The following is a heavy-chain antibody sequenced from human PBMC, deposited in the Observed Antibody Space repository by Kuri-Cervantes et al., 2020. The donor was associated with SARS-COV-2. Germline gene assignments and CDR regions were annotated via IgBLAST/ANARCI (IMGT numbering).Heavy chain of an antibody. CDR1: GFTFSSYG. J-gene: IGHJ4*02. CDR2: ISYDGSNK. V-gene: IGHV3-30*03. Sequence: LSLTCAASGFTFSSYGMHWVRQAPGKGLEWVAVISYDGSNKYYADSVKGRFTISRDNSKNTLYLQMNSLRAEDTAVYYCAREGATIGLFDYWGQGTLVTVSS. D-gene: IGHD5-12*01. CDR3: AREGATIGLFDY.